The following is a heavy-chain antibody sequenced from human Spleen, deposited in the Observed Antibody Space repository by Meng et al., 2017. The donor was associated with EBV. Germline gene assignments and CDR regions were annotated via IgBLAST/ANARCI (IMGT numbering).Heavy chain of an antibody. D-gene: IGHD3-16*01. CDR2: IITLTGTP. CDR1: GGPPGTYS. CDR3: ARGHYDGY. J-gene: IGHJ4*02. V-gene: IGHV1-69*01. Sequence: TLGPPGEVSAEALGGPPGTYSIAWVHQSPGRGLEGMGAIITLTGTPPYSQKFQGRLTITADPSTPTTYMKLRGLTSDDTAIYYCARGHYDGYWGQGTLFTVSS.